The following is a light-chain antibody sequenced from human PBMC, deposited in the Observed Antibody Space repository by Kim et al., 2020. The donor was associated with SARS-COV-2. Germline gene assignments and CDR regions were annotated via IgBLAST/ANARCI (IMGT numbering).Light chain of an antibody. CDR1: QSIISW. CDR2: DAS. V-gene: IGKV1-5*01. J-gene: IGKJ1*01. Sequence: VSVGDRVTISFRARQSIISWLAWYQQKPGKAPKLPIYDASSLESGGPSRFSGSGSGTEFTLTISSLQPDDFATYYCQQYISFPRTFGQGTKVDIK. CDR3: QQYISFPRT.